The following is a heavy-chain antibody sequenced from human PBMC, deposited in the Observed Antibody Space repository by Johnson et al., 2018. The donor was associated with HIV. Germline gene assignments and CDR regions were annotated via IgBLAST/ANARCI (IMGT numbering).Heavy chain of an antibody. Sequence: VQLVESGGGVVRPGGSLRLSCAASGLTFDSYSMSWVRQAPGKGLEWVSGIIPSGTGTHYADSVEGRLTISRDNSKNTVYLQMNSLRAEDTAVYYCARAEPWDRRHYAFDIWGQGTVVTVSS. CDR3: ARAEPWDRRHYAFDI. J-gene: IGHJ3*02. CDR2: IIPSGTGT. D-gene: IGHD1-1*01. CDR1: GLTFDSYS. V-gene: IGHV3-23*04.